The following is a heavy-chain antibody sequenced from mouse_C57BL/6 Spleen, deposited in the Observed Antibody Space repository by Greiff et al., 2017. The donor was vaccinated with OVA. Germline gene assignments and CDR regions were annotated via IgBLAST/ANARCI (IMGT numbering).Heavy chain of an antibody. CDR3: ARCSNHYYAMDY. CDR2: IYPGDGDT. D-gene: IGHD2-5*01. J-gene: IGHJ4*01. CDR1: GYAFSSYW. Sequence: QVQLQQSGAELVKPGASVKISCKASGYAFSSYWMNWVKQRPGKGLEWIGQIYPGDGDTNYNGKFKGKATLTADKSSSTAYMQLSSLTSEDSAVYFCARCSNHYYAMDYWGQGTSVTVSS. V-gene: IGHV1-80*01.